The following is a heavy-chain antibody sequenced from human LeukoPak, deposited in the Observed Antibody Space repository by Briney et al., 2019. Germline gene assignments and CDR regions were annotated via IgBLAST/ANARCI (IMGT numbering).Heavy chain of an antibody. Sequence: ASVKVSCKASGYTFTGYYMHWVRQAPGQGLEWMGWINPNSGGTNYAQKFQGWVTMTRDTSISTAYMELSRLRSDDTAVYYCARAVVGATYNPFDYWGQGTLVTVSS. CDR3: ARAVVGATYNPFDY. J-gene: IGHJ4*02. V-gene: IGHV1-2*04. D-gene: IGHD1-26*01. CDR1: GYTFTGYY. CDR2: INPNSGGT.